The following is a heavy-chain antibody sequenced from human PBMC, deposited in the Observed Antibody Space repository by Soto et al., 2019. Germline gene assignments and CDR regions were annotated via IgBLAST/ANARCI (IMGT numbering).Heavy chain of an antibody. J-gene: IGHJ6*02. CDR2: IVVGSGNT. CDR1: GFTFTSSA. D-gene: IGHD2-15*01. CDR3: AADPGLHRGYYYYGMDV. V-gene: IGHV1-58*02. Sequence: QMQLVQSGPEVKTPGTSVKVSCKASGFTFTSSAMQWVRQARGQRLEWIGWIVVGSGNTNYAQKFQERVTITRDMSTSTANMGLSSLRSEDTAVYYCAADPGLHRGYYYYGMDVWGQGTTVTVSS.